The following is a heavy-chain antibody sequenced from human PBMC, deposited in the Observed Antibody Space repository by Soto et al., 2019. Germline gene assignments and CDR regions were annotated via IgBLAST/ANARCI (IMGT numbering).Heavy chain of an antibody. Sequence: QVQLVESGGGVVQPGRSLRLSCAASGFTFSSYGMHWVRQAPGKGLEWVAVISYDGSNKYYADSVKGRFTISRDNSKNTLYLQMTSLRAEDTAVYYCAKTPDVGSGWYVSTLDDYYGMDVWGQGTTVTVSS. CDR3: AKTPDVGSGWYVSTLDDYYGMDV. V-gene: IGHV3-30*18. J-gene: IGHJ6*02. CDR2: ISYDGSNK. CDR1: GFTFSSYG. D-gene: IGHD6-19*01.